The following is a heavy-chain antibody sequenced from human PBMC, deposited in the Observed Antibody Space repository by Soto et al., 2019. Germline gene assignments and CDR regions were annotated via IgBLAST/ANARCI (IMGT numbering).Heavy chain of an antibody. CDR2: INPSDDTT. V-gene: IGHV1-46*01. J-gene: IGHJ6*02. Sequence: ASVKVSCKASGYTVTSYYMHWVRQAPGQGLEWMGIINPSDDTTYYAQKFQGRVTITADESTSTAYMELSSLRSEDTAVYYCASGGRITIFGVVSNYYYGMDVWGQGTTVTVSS. CDR1: GYTVTSYY. CDR3: ASGGRITIFGVVSNYYYGMDV. D-gene: IGHD3-3*01.